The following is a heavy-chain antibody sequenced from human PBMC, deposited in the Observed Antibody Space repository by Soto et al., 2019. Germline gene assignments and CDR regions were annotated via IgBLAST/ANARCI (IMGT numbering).Heavy chain of an antibody. CDR2: ISDGGDI. D-gene: IGHD3-22*01. V-gene: IGHV3-23*01. Sequence: GGSLRLSCAASGFSFSSYAMSWVRQAPGKGLEWVSSISDGGDIRYVDSVKGRFTMSRDNAENSLYLQMSSLGAEDTAMYYCARDPYGNGYGAFDIWGQGTMVTVSS. CDR3: ARDPYGNGYGAFDI. J-gene: IGHJ3*02. CDR1: GFSFSSYA.